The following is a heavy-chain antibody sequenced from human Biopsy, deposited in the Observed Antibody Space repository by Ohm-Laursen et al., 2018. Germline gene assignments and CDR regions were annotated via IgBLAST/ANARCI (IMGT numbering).Heavy chain of an antibody. CDR3: ARVGAGAPSIDYFDY. J-gene: IGHJ4*02. D-gene: IGHD1-26*01. V-gene: IGHV4-59*01. Sequence: TLSLTCTVSGDSINNYYWSWIRQPPGKGLEWIGYIYYSGSTNYNPSLRSRVTISVDRSKNQFSLELSSVTAADTAVYYCARVGAGAPSIDYFDYWGQGALVTVSS. CDR1: GDSINNYY. CDR2: IYYSGST.